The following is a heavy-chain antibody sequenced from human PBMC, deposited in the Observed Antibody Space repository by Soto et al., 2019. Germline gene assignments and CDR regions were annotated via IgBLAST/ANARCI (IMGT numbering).Heavy chain of an antibody. CDR1: GFTFSSYE. V-gene: IGHV3-48*03. CDR3: ARASPSGDV. CDR2: ISSSGSTI. J-gene: IGHJ6*02. Sequence: GGSLRLSCAASGFTFSSYEMNWVRQAPGKGLEWVSYISSSGSTIYYADSVKGRFTISRDNAKNSLYLQMNSLRAEDTAVYYCARASPSGDVWGQGTTVTVSS.